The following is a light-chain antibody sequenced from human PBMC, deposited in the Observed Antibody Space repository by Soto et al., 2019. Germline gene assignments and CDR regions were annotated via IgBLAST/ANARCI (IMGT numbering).Light chain of an antibody. CDR2: EVG. Sequence: QSALTQPASVSGSPGQSITISCTGTSSDVGGYNYVSWYQQHPGKAPKLMIYEVGNRPSGVSNRFSGSKSGNTASLTISGLQAEDEADYYCSSYTSSRTLVFGGGTKLTVL. V-gene: IGLV2-14*01. J-gene: IGLJ2*01. CDR1: SSDVGGYNY. CDR3: SSYTSSRTLV.